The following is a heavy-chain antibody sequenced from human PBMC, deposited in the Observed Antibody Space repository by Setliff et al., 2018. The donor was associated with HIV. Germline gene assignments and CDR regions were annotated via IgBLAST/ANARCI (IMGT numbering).Heavy chain of an antibody. CDR3: ARLSVVTATRIYYFDY. CDR1: GYSFTNYW. D-gene: IGHD2-21*02. J-gene: IGHJ4*02. V-gene: IGHV5-51*01. Sequence: PGESLKISCKGSGYSFTNYWIAWVRQMPGKGLEWMGIIYPGDSDTRYSPSFQGQVTISAAKSISTAFLQWSSLKASDTAVYFCARLSVVTATRIYYFDYWGQGTLVTVSS. CDR2: IYPGDSDT.